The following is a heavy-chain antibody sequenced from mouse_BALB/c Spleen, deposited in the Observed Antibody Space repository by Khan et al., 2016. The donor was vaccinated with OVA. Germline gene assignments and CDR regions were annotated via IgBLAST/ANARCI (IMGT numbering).Heavy chain of an antibody. CDR2: IDPKTGVT. Sequence: QVRLQQSGAELVRPGASVTLSCKASGCTFPDYELHWVKQTPVHGLEWIGVIDPKTGVTAYNQKFKSKATLTADKSSSTAYMELRSLTSEDSAVYYCTRSTFAYWGQGTLVTVSA. V-gene: IGHV1-15*01. J-gene: IGHJ3*01. CDR1: GCTFPDYE. CDR3: TRSTFAY.